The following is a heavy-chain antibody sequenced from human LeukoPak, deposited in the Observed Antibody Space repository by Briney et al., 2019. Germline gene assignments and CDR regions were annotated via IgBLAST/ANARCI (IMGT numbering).Heavy chain of an antibody. CDR1: GFTFSSYS. V-gene: IGHV3-48*02. D-gene: IGHD5-12*01. CDR3: ARVDIVATITSWSY. Sequence: GGSLRLSCAASGFTFSSYSMNWVRQAPGKGREWVSYISSSSSTIYYADSVKGRFTISRDNAKNSLYLQMNSLRDEDTAVYYCARVDIVATITSWSYWGQGTLVTVSS. CDR2: ISSSSSTI. J-gene: IGHJ4*02.